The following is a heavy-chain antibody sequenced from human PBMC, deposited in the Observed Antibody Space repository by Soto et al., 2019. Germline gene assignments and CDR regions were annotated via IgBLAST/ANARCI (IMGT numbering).Heavy chain of an antibody. D-gene: IGHD2-2*01. J-gene: IGHJ2*01. CDR1: GFSFINYA. CDR3: ARKILSSTSRPDWWYFEL. V-gene: IGHV3-23*01. CDR2: ISGGGDRT. Sequence: EVQLLESGGGLVQPGGSLRLSCVGSGFSFINYAMNWVRQTPGKGLVLVSTISGGGDRTFDADTVKGRFTISRDNSKNTANLQMNSLRPDDTAVYYCARKILSSTSRPDWWYFELWGRGNLVTVPS.